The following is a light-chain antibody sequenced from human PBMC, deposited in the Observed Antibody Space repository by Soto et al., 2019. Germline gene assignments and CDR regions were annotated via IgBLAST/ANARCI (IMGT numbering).Light chain of an antibody. J-gene: IGKJ1*01. CDR1: QSLRSS. CDR3: HQDFNLPWT. Sequence: EIVMTQSPDTLSVSLGERATLSCRASQSLRSSLAWYQQKPGQAPRLLIYDASTRATGIPARFSGSGSGTDFTLTISSLQPEDFAVYFCHQDFNLPWTFGQGTKVDI. CDR2: DAS. V-gene: IGKV3-15*01.